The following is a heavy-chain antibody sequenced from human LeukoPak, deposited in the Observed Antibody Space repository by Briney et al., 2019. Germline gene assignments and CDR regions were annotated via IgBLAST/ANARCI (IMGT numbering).Heavy chain of an antibody. J-gene: IGHJ4*02. V-gene: IGHV3-74*01. D-gene: IGHD5-18*01. CDR2: IKSDGSDT. Sequence: GGSLRLSCAASGFTLSSYWMHWVRQVPGKGLVWVSRIKSDGSDTRYADSVKGRFTISRDNSKNTLYLQMNSLRAEDTAVYYCARDTAMDYFDYWGQGTLVTVSS. CDR1: GFTLSSYW. CDR3: ARDTAMDYFDY.